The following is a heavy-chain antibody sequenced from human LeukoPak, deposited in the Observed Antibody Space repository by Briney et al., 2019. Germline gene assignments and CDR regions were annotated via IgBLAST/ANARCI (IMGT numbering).Heavy chain of an antibody. CDR2: INPSGGST. Sequence: ASVKVSCKASGYTFTSYYMHWVRQAPGQGLEWMGIINPSGGSTSYAQKFQGRVTMTRDTSTSTVYMELSSLRFEDTAVYYCAREHPSGLRLNWFDPWGQGTLVTVSS. J-gene: IGHJ5*02. CDR1: GYTFTSYY. D-gene: IGHD4-17*01. CDR3: AREHPSGLRLNWFDP. V-gene: IGHV1-46*01.